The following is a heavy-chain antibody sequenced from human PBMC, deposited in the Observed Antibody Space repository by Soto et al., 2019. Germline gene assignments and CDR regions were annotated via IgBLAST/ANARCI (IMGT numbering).Heavy chain of an antibody. CDR1: GFTFSSYA. CDR2: ISYDGSNK. D-gene: IGHD3-22*01. J-gene: IGHJ4*02. V-gene: IGHV3-30-3*01. Sequence: QVQLVESGGGVVQPGRSLRLSCAASGFTFSSYAMHWVRQAPGKGLEWVAVISYDGSNKYYADSVKGRFTISRDNSKNTLYLQMSSLRAEDTAVYYCARENYDSSGYRFDYWGQGTLVTVSS. CDR3: ARENYDSSGYRFDY.